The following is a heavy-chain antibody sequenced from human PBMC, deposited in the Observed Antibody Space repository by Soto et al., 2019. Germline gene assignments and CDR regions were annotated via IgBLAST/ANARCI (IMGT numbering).Heavy chain of an antibody. CDR1: GFTFSSYG. CDR3: AKTHCSSTSCYYYYYYGMDV. Sequence: PGGSLRLSCAASGFTFSSYGMHWVRQAPGKGLEWVAVISYDGSNKYYADSVKGRFTISRDNSKNTLYLQMNSLRAEDTAVYYCAKTHCSSTSCYYYYYYGMDVWGQGTTVTVSS. J-gene: IGHJ6*02. D-gene: IGHD2-2*01. CDR2: ISYDGSNK. V-gene: IGHV3-30*18.